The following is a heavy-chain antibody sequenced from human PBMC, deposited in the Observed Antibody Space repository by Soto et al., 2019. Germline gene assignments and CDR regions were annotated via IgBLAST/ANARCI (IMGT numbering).Heavy chain of an antibody. CDR3: ARARMYSGAYHDY. CDR2: ITPYNGNA. D-gene: IGHD1-26*01. CDR1: GYTFSNFG. J-gene: IGHJ4*02. V-gene: IGHV1-18*04. Sequence: ASVKVSCKASGYTFSNFGINWVRQAPGQGLEWMGWITPYNGNANYAQKHQDRLTITTDTSTNTAYLELRSLRSDDTAVYFCARARMYSGAYHDYWGQGTLVTVS.